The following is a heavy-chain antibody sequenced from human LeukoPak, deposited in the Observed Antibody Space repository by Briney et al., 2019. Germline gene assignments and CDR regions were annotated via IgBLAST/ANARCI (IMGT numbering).Heavy chain of an antibody. D-gene: IGHD3-22*01. CDR1: GYTFTSYY. CDR3: ARDSPSMIVVVISFDY. Sequence: ASVKVSCKASGYTFTSYYMHWVRQAPGQGLEWMGIINPSGGSTSYAQKFQGRVTMTRDTSTSTVYMELSSLRSEDTAVYYCARDSPSMIVVVISFDYWGQGTLVTVSS. J-gene: IGHJ4*02. V-gene: IGHV1-46*01. CDR2: INPSGGST.